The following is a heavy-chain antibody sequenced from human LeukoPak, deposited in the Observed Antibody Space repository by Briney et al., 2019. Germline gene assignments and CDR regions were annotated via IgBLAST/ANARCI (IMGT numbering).Heavy chain of an antibody. V-gene: IGHV3-23*01. D-gene: IGHD2-2*01. CDR1: GFTFSDYA. CDR3: AKELRLSRTSCQYDY. Sequence: GGSLRLSCAASGFTFSDYAMSWVRQAPGNGLEWVSSVSGSGGRTYYADSVKGRFTISRDNSKNTLYVQMNALRAEDTAVYYCAKELRLSRTSCQYDYWGQGTPVTVSS. CDR2: VSGSGGRT. J-gene: IGHJ4*02.